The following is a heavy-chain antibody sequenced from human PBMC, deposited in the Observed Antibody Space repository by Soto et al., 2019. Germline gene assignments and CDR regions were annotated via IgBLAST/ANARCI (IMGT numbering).Heavy chain of an antibody. CDR1: GDSVSSNSAA. J-gene: IGHJ6*02. D-gene: IGHD6-19*01. V-gene: IGHV6-1*01. CDR3: ARDGGGWCTYYYHCGMDV. CDR2: TYYRAKWHN. Sequence: SPTPSLSCAISGDSVSSNSAASNSIRQSPSRGLEWLGRTYYRAKWHNDYAVSVKSRITINPDTSTNQFSLRLNSVTPEDTAAYYCARDGGGWCTYYYHCGMDVWGQGTTVTVSS.